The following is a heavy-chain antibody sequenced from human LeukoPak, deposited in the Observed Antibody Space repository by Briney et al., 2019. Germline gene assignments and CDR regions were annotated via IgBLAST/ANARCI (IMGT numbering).Heavy chain of an antibody. CDR3: AREVGGGASGQ. CDR1: GFTVSRNY. Sequence: GRSLRLSRAASGFTVSRNYMSWVRQVPGKGLEWVSVIYSDGTISYADSVKGRFTISRDNSENTLYLQMNSLRVEDTAVYYCAREVGGGASGQWGQGTLVTVSS. J-gene: IGHJ4*02. CDR2: IYSDGTI. D-gene: IGHD3-16*01. V-gene: IGHV3-66*01.